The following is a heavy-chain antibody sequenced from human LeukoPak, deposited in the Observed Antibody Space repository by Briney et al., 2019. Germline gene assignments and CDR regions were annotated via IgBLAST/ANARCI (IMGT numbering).Heavy chain of an antibody. CDR3: AKGSSASYYYGMDV. J-gene: IGHJ6*02. CDR1: GFTFDDYA. V-gene: IGHV3-43*02. Sequence: PGGSLRLSCAASGFTFDDYAMHWVRQAPGKGLEWVSPISGDGGSTYYADSVKGRFTISRDNSKNSLYLQMNSLRTEDTALYYCAKGSSASYYYGMDVWGQGTTVTVSS. CDR2: ISGDGGST. D-gene: IGHD6-19*01.